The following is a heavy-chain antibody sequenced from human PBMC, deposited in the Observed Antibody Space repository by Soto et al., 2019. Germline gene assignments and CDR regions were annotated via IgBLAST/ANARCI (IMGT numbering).Heavy chain of an antibody. Sequence: PSETLSLTCTVSGGSITSSNYYGGWIRQPPGKGLEWIGSLYYSGSTYYNPSLKSRVTISVDMSKTHFSLKLTSVTAADTAVYYCARWGGASGSHFSPPWDYWGQGTLVTVSS. J-gene: IGHJ4*02. CDR1: GGSITSSNYY. CDR2: LYYSGST. D-gene: IGHD3-10*01. CDR3: ARWGGASGSHFSPPWDY. V-gene: IGHV4-39*02.